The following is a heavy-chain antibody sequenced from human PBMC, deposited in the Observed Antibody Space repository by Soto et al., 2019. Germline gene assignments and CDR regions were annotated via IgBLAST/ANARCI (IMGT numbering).Heavy chain of an antibody. CDR3: ASIHDYGGNSYDL. Sequence: GGSLRLSCAASGFTFSDYDMSWIRQAPGRGLEWVSYISSSSAYTNYADSVKGRFTTSRDNTKNSLYLQMSSLRAEDTAVYYCASIHDYGGNSYDLWGQGSLVTVSS. CDR2: ISSSSAYT. V-gene: IGHV3-11*06. J-gene: IGHJ4*02. CDR1: GFTFSDYD. D-gene: IGHD4-17*01.